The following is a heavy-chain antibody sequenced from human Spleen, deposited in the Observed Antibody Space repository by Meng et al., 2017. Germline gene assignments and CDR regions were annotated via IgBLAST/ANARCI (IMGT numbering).Heavy chain of an antibody. Sequence: GGSLRLSCVASGFTFSSYAMTWLRQAPGKGLEWVSAISGSGGSTYYADSVKGRFTISRDNSKNTLYLQMNSLRAEDTAVYYCAREGGSGNYHAFDIWGQGTMVTVSS. D-gene: IGHD3-10*01. CDR1: GFTFSSYA. V-gene: IGHV3-23*01. CDR2: ISGSGGST. CDR3: AREGGSGNYHAFDI. J-gene: IGHJ3*02.